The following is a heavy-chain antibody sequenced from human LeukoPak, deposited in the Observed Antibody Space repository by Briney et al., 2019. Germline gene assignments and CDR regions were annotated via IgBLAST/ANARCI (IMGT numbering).Heavy chain of an antibody. CDR3: ATCRDEFGDYGFTS. D-gene: IGHD4-17*01. CDR2: IYYTGST. V-gene: IGHV4-59*03. J-gene: IGHJ5*02. Sequence: TSETLSLTCTVSGDSISGYYWCWIRQPPGEGLEWIGCIYYTGSTSYGPSLKSRVTISLDTSKSQFSLKLASVTAADTAVYYCATCRDEFGDYGFTSWGRGTLVTVSS. CDR1: GDSISGYY.